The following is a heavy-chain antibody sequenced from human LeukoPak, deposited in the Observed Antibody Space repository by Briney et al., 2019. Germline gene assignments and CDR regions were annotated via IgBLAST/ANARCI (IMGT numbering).Heavy chain of an antibody. Sequence: GGSLRLSCAASGFTFSSYSMNWVRQAPGKGLEWVSSISSSSSYIYYADSVKGRFTISRDNAKNSLYLQMNSLRAEDTAVYYCARSLTPGTGFDYWGQGTLVTVSS. CDR3: ARSLTPGTGFDY. CDR2: ISSSSSYI. J-gene: IGHJ4*02. D-gene: IGHD2-8*02. CDR1: GFTFSSYS. V-gene: IGHV3-21*01.